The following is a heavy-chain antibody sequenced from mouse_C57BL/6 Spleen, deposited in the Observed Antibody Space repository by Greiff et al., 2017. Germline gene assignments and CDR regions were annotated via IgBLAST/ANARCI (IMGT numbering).Heavy chain of an antibody. D-gene: IGHD3-3*01. CDR1: GFTFSSYT. J-gene: IGHJ1*03. Sequence: EVQRVEPGGGLVKPGGSLKLSCAASGFTFSSYTMSWVRQTPEQRLEWVATISGVGGNTYYPDSLKGRFTISRDNAKNTLYLQMSSLRSEDTALYYCAGSPLGCSCGYFDVWGTGTTVTVSS. CDR2: ISGVGGNT. CDR3: AGSPLGCSCGYFDV. V-gene: IGHV5-9*01.